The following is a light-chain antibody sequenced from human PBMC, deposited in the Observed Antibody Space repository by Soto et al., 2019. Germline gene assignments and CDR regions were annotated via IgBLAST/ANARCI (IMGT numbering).Light chain of an antibody. CDR2: SNS. CDR1: NSNIGSNP. J-gene: IGLJ2*01. Sequence: QSVLTQPPSASGTPGQRVTISCSGSNSNIGSNPVHWYQQFPGTAPKVLIYSNSQRPSGVPDRFSGSKSGTSASLAISGRQSEDEADYYCAAWDDRLSDLLFGGGTKLTVL. V-gene: IGLV1-44*01. CDR3: AAWDDRLSDLL.